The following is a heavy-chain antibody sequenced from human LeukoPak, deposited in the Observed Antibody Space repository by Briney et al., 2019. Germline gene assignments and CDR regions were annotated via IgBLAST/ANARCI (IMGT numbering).Heavy chain of an antibody. CDR3: ARSRWELLDAFDI. CDR1: GFTFSSYA. Sequence: GGSLRLSCAASGFTFSSYAMSWVRQAPGKGLEWVANIKQDGSEKYYVDSVKGRFTISRDNAKNSLYLQMNSLRAEDTAVYYCARSRWELLDAFDIWGQGTMVTVSS. J-gene: IGHJ3*02. D-gene: IGHD1-26*01. CDR2: IKQDGSEK. V-gene: IGHV3-7*03.